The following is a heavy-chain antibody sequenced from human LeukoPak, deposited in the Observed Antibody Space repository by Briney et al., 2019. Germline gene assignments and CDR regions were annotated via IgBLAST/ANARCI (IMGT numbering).Heavy chain of an antibody. CDR2: ISSSSSYI. J-gene: IGHJ4*02. CDR3: ARDLDSSWYLFDY. V-gene: IGHV3-21*01. Sequence: GGSLRLSCAASGFTFSSYSMNWVRQAPGKGLEWVSSISSSSSYIYYADSVKGRFTISRDNAKNSLYLQMNSLRAEDTAVYYCARDLDSSWYLFDYWGQGTLVTVSS. D-gene: IGHD6-13*01. CDR1: GFTFSSYS.